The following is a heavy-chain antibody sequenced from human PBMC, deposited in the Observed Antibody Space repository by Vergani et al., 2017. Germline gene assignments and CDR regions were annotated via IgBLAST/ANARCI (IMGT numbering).Heavy chain of an antibody. CDR1: GFTLSNYD. J-gene: IGHJ4*02. D-gene: IGHD3-16*01. V-gene: IGHV3-30*02. Sequence: QVQLVESGGGVVQRGGSLRLSCATSGFTLSNYDMQWIRQGPGKGLEFVAFIQFDGSNQDYADSVKGRFTLSRDVYKKTLYLQMNSLRTDDTATYYCAKHFRGWGIDYWGQGTQVIVSS. CDR2: IQFDGSNQ. CDR3: AKHFRGWGIDY.